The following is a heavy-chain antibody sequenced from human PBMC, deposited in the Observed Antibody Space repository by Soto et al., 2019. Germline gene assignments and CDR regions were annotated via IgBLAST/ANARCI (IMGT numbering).Heavy chain of an antibody. CDR1: GFTFSSSW. D-gene: IGHD1-26*01. Sequence: EVQLVESGGGLVQPGGSLRLSCAASGFTFSSSWMTWVRQAPGKGLEWVASINQDGSKKQYVDSVKGRFTISRDNAENSLYLQMNSLRAEDTAVYYCARDYRAAWGQGTLVTVSS. CDR3: ARDYRAA. J-gene: IGHJ5*02. V-gene: IGHV3-7*01. CDR2: INQDGSKK.